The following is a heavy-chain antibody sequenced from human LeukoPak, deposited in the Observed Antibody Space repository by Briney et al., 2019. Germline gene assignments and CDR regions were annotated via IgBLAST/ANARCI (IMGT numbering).Heavy chain of an antibody. J-gene: IGHJ3*02. CDR2: IIPKNGDT. CDR1: GYTFSVYY. V-gene: IGHV1-2*02. Sequence: ASVKVSCKASGYTFSVYYIHWLRQAPGQGLEWMGWIIPKNGDTNYAQKFRDRVTMTRDTSISTAYMEINSRTSDDTAVYYCARGVLLQGRGAFDIWGQGAMVTVSS. D-gene: IGHD3-10*01. CDR3: ARGVLLQGRGAFDI.